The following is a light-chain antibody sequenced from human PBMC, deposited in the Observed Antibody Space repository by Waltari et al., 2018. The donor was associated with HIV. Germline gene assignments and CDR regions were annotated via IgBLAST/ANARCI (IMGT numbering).Light chain of an antibody. Sequence: VMTQSLATLAVSPGERVTLPCRASQTVSTKLAWYQQKPGQAPRLLIYGASTRAPGLPARFSGSGSGTEFTLTISNLQSEDSAVYYCQQYNNWPPNTFGQGTKLEIK. V-gene: IGKV3-15*01. CDR2: GAS. J-gene: IGKJ2*01. CDR1: QTVSTK. CDR3: QQYNNWPPNT.